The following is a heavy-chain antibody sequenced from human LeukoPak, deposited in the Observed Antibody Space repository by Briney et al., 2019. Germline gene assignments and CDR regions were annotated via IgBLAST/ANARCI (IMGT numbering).Heavy chain of an antibody. CDR2: ISPDGSIT. D-gene: IGHD3-10*01. V-gene: IGHV3-74*01. J-gene: IGHJ5*02. CDR1: GFTFSNYW. CDR3: ARDALTSFGWFDP. Sequence: PGGSLRLSCAASGFTFSNYWMDWVRQAPGKGLVWVSRISPDGSITIYADSVKGLFTISRDNAKNSLYLQMNSLRAEDTAVYYCARDALTSFGWFDPWGQGTLVTVSS.